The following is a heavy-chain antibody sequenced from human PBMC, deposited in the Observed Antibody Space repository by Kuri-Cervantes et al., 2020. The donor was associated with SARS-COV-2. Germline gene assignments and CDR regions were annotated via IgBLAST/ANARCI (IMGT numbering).Heavy chain of an antibody. CDR1: GFTFSTCA. V-gene: IGHV3-30-3*01. J-gene: IGHJ4*02. CDR3: VKDRVGVLDS. Sequence: GESLKISCAVSGFTFSTCAMHWVRQAPGKGLEWMAIISYDGNNKYFTDSVKGRFTISRDNSNNTLYLQMNSLRAEDTAIYYCVKDRVGVLDSWGQGTLVTVYS. CDR2: ISYDGNNK. D-gene: IGHD2-21*01.